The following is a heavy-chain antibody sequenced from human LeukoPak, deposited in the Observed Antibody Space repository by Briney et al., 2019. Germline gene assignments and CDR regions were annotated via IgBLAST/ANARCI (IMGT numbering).Heavy chain of an antibody. Sequence: TSETLSLTCAASGGSFSGYYWSWIRQPPGKGLEWIGEINNSGSTNYNPSLKSRVTISVDTSKNQFSLKLSSVTAEDTAVYYCARDTWIQPFYYYYYMDVWGKGTTVTVSS. J-gene: IGHJ6*03. D-gene: IGHD5-18*01. CDR1: GGSFSGYY. V-gene: IGHV4-34*01. CDR3: ARDTWIQPFYYYYYMDV. CDR2: INNSGST.